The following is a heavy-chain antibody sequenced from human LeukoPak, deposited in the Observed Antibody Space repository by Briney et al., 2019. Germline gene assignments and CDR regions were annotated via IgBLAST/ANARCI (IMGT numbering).Heavy chain of an antibody. CDR1: GFIFSSYW. D-gene: IGHD2-15*01. J-gene: IGHJ3*02. Sequence: GGSLRLSCAASGFIFSSYWMHWVRQAPGKGLVWVARIQYDGSTTNYADSVKGRFTISRDNAKKTLYVQMNSLRAEDTAVYYCARALVAGVTLNALDIWGQGTMVTVSS. V-gene: IGHV3-74*01. CDR3: ARALVAGVTLNALDI. CDR2: IQYDGSTT.